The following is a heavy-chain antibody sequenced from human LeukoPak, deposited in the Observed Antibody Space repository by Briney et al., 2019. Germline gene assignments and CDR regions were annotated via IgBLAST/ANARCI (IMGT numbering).Heavy chain of an antibody. CDR2: ISSSSSSYI. CDR3: ARVRGVVVPAAMGVDYYYYMDV. CDR1: GFTFSSYS. Sequence: PGGSLRLSCAASGFTFSSYSMNWVRQAPGKGLEWVSSISSSSSSYIYYADSVKGRFTISRDNAKNSLYLQMNSLRAEDTAVYYCARVRGVVVPAAMGVDYYYYMDVWGKGTTVTVSS. D-gene: IGHD2-2*01. J-gene: IGHJ6*03. V-gene: IGHV3-21*01.